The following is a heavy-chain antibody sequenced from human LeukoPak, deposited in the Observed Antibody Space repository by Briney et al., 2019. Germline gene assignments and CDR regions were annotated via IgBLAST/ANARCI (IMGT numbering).Heavy chain of an antibody. Sequence: PGGSLRLSCAASGFTFSDCEMNWIRQAPGKGLEWVSYISGTGRTIYYADSVKGRFTISRDNAKRSLYLQMDSLRAEDTALYYCARDPNVETSNFDFWGQGTLVTVSS. D-gene: IGHD3-10*02. V-gene: IGHV3-48*03. J-gene: IGHJ4*02. CDR2: ISGTGRTI. CDR3: ARDPNVETSNFDF. CDR1: GFTFSDCE.